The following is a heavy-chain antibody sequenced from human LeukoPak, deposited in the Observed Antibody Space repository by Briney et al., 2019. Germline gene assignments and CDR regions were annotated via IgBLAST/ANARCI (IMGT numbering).Heavy chain of an antibody. V-gene: IGHV4-34*01. CDR3: VRQGTNSGYYLLDY. J-gene: IGHJ4*02. D-gene: IGHD3-22*01. CDR2: VAHKGPTVYSPTLYR. CDR1: GAALSEYY. Sequence: SETLSLTCAVYGAALSEYYWSWIRQSPGKGLEWIGEVAHKGPTVYSPTLYRKYNPSFKSRVTMSVDPSKNQFSLKLTSVTVADTATYYCVRQGTNSGYYLLDYWGQGHLVIVSS.